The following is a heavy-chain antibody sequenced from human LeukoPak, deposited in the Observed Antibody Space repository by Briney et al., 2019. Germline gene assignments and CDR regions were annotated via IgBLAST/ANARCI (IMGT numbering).Heavy chain of an antibody. CDR1: GFTFSNYW. Sequence: GGSLRLSCAASGFTFSNYWMSWVRQAPGKGLEWVANIKQDGSEKYYVDSVKGRFTISRDNAKNSLYLQMNSLRAEDTAVYYCARVYYDFWSGEYYYYMDVWGKGTTVTVSS. CDR3: ARVYYDFWSGEYYYYMDV. D-gene: IGHD3-3*01. CDR2: IKQDGSEK. J-gene: IGHJ6*03. V-gene: IGHV3-7*01.